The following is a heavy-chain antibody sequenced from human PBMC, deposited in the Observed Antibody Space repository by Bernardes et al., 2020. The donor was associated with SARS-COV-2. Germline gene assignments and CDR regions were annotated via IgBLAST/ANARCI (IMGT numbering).Heavy chain of an antibody. V-gene: IGHV4-61*02. Sequence: SETLSLTCTVSGGSFSSGSHYWGWIRQPAGKGLEWIGRISTSGTTSYNPSLQTRVTISVDTSKNQFSLKLNSVTAADTAVYYCVRVVQDSYGSVMYPQYYDYWGQGTLVTVSS. CDR3: VRVVQDSYGSVMYPQYYDY. CDR2: ISTSGTT. J-gene: IGHJ4*02. D-gene: IGHD3-10*01. CDR1: GGSFSSGSHY.